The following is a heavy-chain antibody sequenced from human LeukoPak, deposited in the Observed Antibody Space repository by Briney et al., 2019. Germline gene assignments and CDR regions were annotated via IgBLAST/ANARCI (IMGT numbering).Heavy chain of an antibody. CDR2: IYPGDSDT. Sequence: GESLKISCKGSGYSFTSYWIGWVRQMPGKGLEGMGIIYPGDSDTRYSPSFQGQVTSSADKSISTAYLQWSSLKAADTAVYYCARRPVVVADPSFIDYWGQGTLVTVSS. D-gene: IGHD2-15*01. J-gene: IGHJ4*02. CDR3: ARRPVVVADPSFIDY. CDR1: GYSFTSYW. V-gene: IGHV5-51*01.